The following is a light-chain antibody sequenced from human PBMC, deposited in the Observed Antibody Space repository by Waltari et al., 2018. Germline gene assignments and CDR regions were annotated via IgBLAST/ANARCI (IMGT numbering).Light chain of an antibody. J-gene: IGLJ2*01. CDR3: QSYDSSLSARNVV. Sequence: QSVLTQPPSVSGAPGQRVTISCPGRSSNIGAGYDVHWYQQLPGTAPKLLIYGNSNRPSGVPERYSRSRSGTSAFLAITGLQAEDEADYYRQSYDSSLSARNVVFGGGTKLTVL. V-gene: IGLV1-40*01. CDR2: GNS. CDR1: SSNIGAGYD.